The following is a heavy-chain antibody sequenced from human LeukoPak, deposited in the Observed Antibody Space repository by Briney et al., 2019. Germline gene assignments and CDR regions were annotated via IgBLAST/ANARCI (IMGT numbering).Heavy chain of an antibody. D-gene: IGHD5-12*01. CDR1: GFTFSSYW. J-gene: IGHJ6*03. CDR3: ARGSGYDGGRDYYYYMDV. V-gene: IGHV3-74*01. CDR2: INSDGSST. Sequence: GGSLRLSCAASGFTFSSYWMPWVRQAPGKGLVWVSRINSDGSSTSYADSVKGRFTISRDNAKNTLYLQMNSLRAEDTGVYKCARGSGYDGGRDYYYYMDVWGKGTTVTVSS.